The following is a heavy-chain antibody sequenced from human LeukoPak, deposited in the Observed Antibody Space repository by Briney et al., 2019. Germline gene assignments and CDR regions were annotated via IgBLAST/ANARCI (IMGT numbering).Heavy chain of an antibody. D-gene: IGHD3-3*01. CDR2: ISGSGGST. Sequence: GGSLRLSCAASGFTFSSYAMSWVRQAPGKGLEWVSAISGSGGSTYYADSVKGRFTISRDHSKNTLYLQMNSLRAEDTAVYYCAKGVAIFGVTNDAFDLWGQGTMVTVSS. CDR3: AKGVAIFGVTNDAFDL. V-gene: IGHV3-23*01. CDR1: GFTFSSYA. J-gene: IGHJ3*01.